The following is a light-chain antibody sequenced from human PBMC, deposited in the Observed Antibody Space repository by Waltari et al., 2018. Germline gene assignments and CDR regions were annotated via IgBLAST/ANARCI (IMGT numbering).Light chain of an antibody. CDR3: QQYNNWPPRYT. CDR2: GAS. Sequence: DIVMTQSPATLSVSTGESATRSCRASQSVSSNLAWYQQNPGQAPRLLIYGASTRATGIPARFSGSGSGTEFTLTISSMQSEDFAVYYCQQYNNWPPRYTFGQGTKLEIK. J-gene: IGKJ2*01. V-gene: IGKV3-15*01. CDR1: QSVSSN.